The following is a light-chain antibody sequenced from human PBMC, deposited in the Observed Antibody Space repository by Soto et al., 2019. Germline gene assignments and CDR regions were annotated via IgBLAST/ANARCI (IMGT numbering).Light chain of an antibody. CDR2: GNS. Sequence: QSVLTQPPSVSVDPGQRVTISCTGSSSNIGAGYDVHWYQQLPGTAPKLLIYGNSNRPSGVPDRFSGYKSGTSASLAITGLQAEDESDYYGQSYDSSLSGSVFGGGTKLTVL. CDR3: QSYDSSLSGSV. CDR1: SSNIGAGYD. J-gene: IGLJ2*01. V-gene: IGLV1-40*01.